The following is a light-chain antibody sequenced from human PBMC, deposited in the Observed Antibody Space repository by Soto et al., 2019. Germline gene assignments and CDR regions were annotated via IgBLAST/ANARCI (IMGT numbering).Light chain of an antibody. J-gene: IGKJ5*01. Sequence: EIVLTQSPATLSLSPGARAPLSCRARQSVSSYLAWYQQNPGQAPRLLIYDASNRATGIPARFSGSGSGTDFTLTVSSLEPEDFAVYYCQQRSNWFTFGQGTRLEIK. CDR3: QQRSNWFT. CDR1: QSVSSY. V-gene: IGKV3-11*01. CDR2: DAS.